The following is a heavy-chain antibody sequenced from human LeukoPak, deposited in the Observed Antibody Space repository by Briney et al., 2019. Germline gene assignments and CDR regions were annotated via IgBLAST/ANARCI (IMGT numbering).Heavy chain of an antibody. Sequence: GSLRLSCAASGFIFDDYGMSWVRQAPGKGLEWVSGINWNGGSTGYADSVKGRFTISRDNAKNSLYLQMNSLRAEDTALYYCARDATDDYVWGSYSRGAFDIWGQGTMVTVSS. CDR3: ARDATDDYVWGSYSRGAFDI. CDR1: GFIFDDYG. D-gene: IGHD3-16*01. V-gene: IGHV3-20*04. CDR2: INWNGGST. J-gene: IGHJ3*02.